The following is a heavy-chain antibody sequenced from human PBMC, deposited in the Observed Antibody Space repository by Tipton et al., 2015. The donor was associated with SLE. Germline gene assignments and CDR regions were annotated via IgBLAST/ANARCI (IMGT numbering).Heavy chain of an antibody. CDR2: IGSSSSYI. CDR1: GFTFSSYS. V-gene: IGHV3-21*01. J-gene: IGHJ2*01. CDR3: MTSEPPVYFDL. Sequence: SLRLSCAASGFTFSSYSMNWVRQAPGKGLEWVSSIGSSSSYIYYADSVKGRFTISRDNAKNSLYLQMNSLRAEDTAVYYCMTSEPPVYFDLWGRGTLVTVSS. D-gene: IGHD1-14*01.